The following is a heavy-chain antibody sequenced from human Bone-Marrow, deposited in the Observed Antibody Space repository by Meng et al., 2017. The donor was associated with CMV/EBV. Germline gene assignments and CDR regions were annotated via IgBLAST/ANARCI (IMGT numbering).Heavy chain of an antibody. D-gene: IGHD2/OR15-2a*01. CDR1: GFSVGTNF. Sequence: GESLKISCAASGFSVGTNFMTWVRQGPGKGLEWVSIIYVGGTIKYADSVKGRFTISRDSFQNTVYLQINSLRAEDTAVYFCATNRPNCNSVSCYGNYGKDVWGQTTTATSSS. V-gene: IGHV3-53*01. CDR2: IYVGGTI. CDR3: ATNRPNCNSVSCYGNYGKDV. J-gene: IGHJ6*02.